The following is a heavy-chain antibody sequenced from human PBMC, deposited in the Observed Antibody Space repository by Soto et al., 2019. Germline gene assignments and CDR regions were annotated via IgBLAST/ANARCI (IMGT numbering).Heavy chain of an antibody. J-gene: IGHJ3*02. CDR3: AKDYSAVAGMGAFDI. D-gene: IGHD6-19*01. Sequence: GGSLRLSCAASGFTFDDYAMHWVRQAPGKGLEWVSGISWNSGSIGYADSVKGRFTISRDNAKNSLYLQMNSLRAEDTALYYCAKDYSAVAGMGAFDIWGQGTMVTVSS. V-gene: IGHV3-9*01. CDR1: GFTFDDYA. CDR2: ISWNSGSI.